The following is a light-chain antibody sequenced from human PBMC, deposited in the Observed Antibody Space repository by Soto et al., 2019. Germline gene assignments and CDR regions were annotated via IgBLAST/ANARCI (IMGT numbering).Light chain of an antibody. V-gene: IGKV3-20*01. CDR1: QSVRSNN. CDR3: QQYHTWT. CDR2: GAS. Sequence: EIVLTQSASTLSLSPGERYTLSCRASQSVRSNNLAWSQQRPGQAPRVVIYGASTRATGIPERFSGSGSGTHFTLTISRLEPEDCAIYYCQQYHTWTFGQGTKVDIK. J-gene: IGKJ1*01.